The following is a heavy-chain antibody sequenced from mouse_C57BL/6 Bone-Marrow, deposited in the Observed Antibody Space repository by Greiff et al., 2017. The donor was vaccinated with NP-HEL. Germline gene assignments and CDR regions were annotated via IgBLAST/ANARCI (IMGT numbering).Heavy chain of an antibody. V-gene: IGHV5-6*01. J-gene: IGHJ2*01. Sequence: EVLLVESGGDLVKPGGSLKLSCAASGFTFSSYGMSWVRQTPDKRLEWVATISSGGSYTYYPDSVKGRFTISRDNAKNTLYLQRSSLNSEDTAMYYCARHYYSNYFDYWGQGTTLTVSS. CDR3: ARHYYSNYFDY. D-gene: IGHD2-5*01. CDR1: GFTFSSYG. CDR2: ISSGGSYT.